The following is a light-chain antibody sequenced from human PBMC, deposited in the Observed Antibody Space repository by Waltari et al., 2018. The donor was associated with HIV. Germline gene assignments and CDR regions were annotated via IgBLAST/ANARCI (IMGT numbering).Light chain of an antibody. Sequence: EIVLTQSPANLSLSPGERATLSCRASQSVSTSYLAWYQQIPGQAPRLLIYSTSNRASGIPDRFSGSGSGTDFTLTISRLEPEDIAVYYCQQSYSSPPGITFGQGTRLEIK. CDR3: QQSYSSPPGIT. V-gene: IGKV3-20*01. J-gene: IGKJ5*01. CDR1: QSVSTSY. CDR2: STS.